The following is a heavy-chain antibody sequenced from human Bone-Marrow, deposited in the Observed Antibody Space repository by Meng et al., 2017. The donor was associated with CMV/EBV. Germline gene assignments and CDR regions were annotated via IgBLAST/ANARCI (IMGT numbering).Heavy chain of an antibody. CDR1: GFTFDDYG. CDR3: ARDRGYCSSTSCSNWFDP. J-gene: IGHJ5*02. Sequence: GSLRLSCAASGFTFDDYGMSWVRQAPGKGLEWVSAINWNGDTTGYADSVKGRFTISRDNAKNSLYLQMNSLRAEDTALYHCARDRGYCSSTSCSNWFDPWGQGTLVTVSS. D-gene: IGHD2-2*01. V-gene: IGHV3-20*01. CDR2: INWNGDTT.